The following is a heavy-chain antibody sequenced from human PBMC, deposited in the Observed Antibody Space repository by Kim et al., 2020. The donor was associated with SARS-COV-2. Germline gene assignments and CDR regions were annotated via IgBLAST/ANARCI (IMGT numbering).Heavy chain of an antibody. CDR2: ISWNSGSI. CDR3: AKVRPIKSGYYQPVFDY. D-gene: IGHD3-22*01. CDR1: GFTFGDYA. V-gene: IGHV3-9*01. J-gene: IGHJ4*02. Sequence: GGSLRLSCAASGFTFGDYAMHWVRQAPGKGLEWVSGISWNSGSIGYADSVKGRFTISRDHAKNSLYLQMNRLRAEDTALYYCAKVRPIKSGYYQPVFDYWGQGTLATVSS.